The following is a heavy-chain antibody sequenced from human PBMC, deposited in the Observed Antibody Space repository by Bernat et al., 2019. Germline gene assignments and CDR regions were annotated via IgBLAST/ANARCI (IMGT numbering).Heavy chain of an antibody. V-gene: IGHV1-18*01. CDR3: AIDSSGWYGALDY. CDR2: ISADNGNT. Sequence: QVQLVQSGGEVKKPGASVTVSCKASGYTFTTYGISWVRQAPGQGLEWMGWISADNGNTKYLQKFQGRTTITRDTSTSTPYMELRSLRSDDTAVYYCAIDSSGWYGALDYWGQGAMVTVSS. D-gene: IGHD6-19*01. CDR1: GYTFTTYG. J-gene: IGHJ4*02.